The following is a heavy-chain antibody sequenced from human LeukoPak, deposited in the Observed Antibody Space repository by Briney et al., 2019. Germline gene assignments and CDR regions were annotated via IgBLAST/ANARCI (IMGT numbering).Heavy chain of an antibody. CDR2: FGPEDGET. Sequence: ASVKVSCKVSGYTLTELSMHWVRQAPGKGLEWMGGFGPEDGETIYAQKFQGRVTMTEDTSTDTAYMELSSLRSEDTAVYYCATDRPYDSSGYYYGGFYYWGQGTLVTVSS. CDR1: GYTLTELS. CDR3: ATDRPYDSSGYYYGGFYY. V-gene: IGHV1-24*01. J-gene: IGHJ4*02. D-gene: IGHD3-22*01.